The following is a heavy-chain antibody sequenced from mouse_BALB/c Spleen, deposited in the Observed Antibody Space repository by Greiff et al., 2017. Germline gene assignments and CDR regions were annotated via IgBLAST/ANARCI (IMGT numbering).Heavy chain of an antibody. CDR1: GYTFTDYN. Sequence: EVMLVESGPELVKPGASVKISCKASGYTFTDYNMHWVKQSHGKSLEWIGYIYPYNGGTGYNQKFKSKATLTVDNSSSTAYMELRSLTSEDSAVYYCARYDYDSWFAYWGQGTLVTVSA. D-gene: IGHD2-4*01. V-gene: IGHV1S29*02. CDR2: IYPYNGGT. J-gene: IGHJ3*01. CDR3: ARYDYDSWFAY.